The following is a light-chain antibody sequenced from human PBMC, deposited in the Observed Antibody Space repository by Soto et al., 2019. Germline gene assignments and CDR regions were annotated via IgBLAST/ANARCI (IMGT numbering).Light chain of an antibody. CDR2: ASS. CDR1: QSIRTY. V-gene: IGKV1-39*01. CDR3: QQYYSTPRT. Sequence: DIQMTQSPSSLFASVGDGVTITSRASQSIRTYLNWYQQKQGKAPEIMIYASSSLQSGVPSRFSGSGSGTEFTLTISSLKPEDFETYYCQQYYSTPRTFGPGTKVDIK. J-gene: IGKJ3*01.